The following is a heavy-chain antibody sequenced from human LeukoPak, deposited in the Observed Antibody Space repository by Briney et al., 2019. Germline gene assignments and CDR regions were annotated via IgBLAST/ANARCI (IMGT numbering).Heavy chain of an antibody. Sequence: GGSLRLSCAASGFTFSSYWMHWVRQAPGKGLVWVSRINSEGSSTSYADSVKGRFTISRDNAKNTLYLQMNSLRAEDTAVYYCARDKYYYATGGAFDIWGQGTMVTVSS. CDR1: GFTFSSYW. V-gene: IGHV3-74*01. J-gene: IGHJ3*02. CDR3: ARDKYYYATGGAFDI. CDR2: INSEGSST. D-gene: IGHD3-10*01.